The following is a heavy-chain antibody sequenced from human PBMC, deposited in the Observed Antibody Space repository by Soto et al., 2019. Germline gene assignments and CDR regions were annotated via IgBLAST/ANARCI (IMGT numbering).Heavy chain of an antibody. CDR1: GYPVTAYY. D-gene: IGHD3-3*01. CDR3: ARGGGVGVAGSAAFDM. CDR2: ITPATGAA. V-gene: IGHV1-2*02. Sequence: QLHLVQSGAVVKKPGASVTVSCSASGYPVTAYYMHWVRQAPGRGLGWMGGITPATGAAKDTQTFQGRVPTTRDPSTSTVFMELSGRTSEDTDVFYCARGGGVGVAGSAAFDMWGQGTLVTVSS. J-gene: IGHJ3*02.